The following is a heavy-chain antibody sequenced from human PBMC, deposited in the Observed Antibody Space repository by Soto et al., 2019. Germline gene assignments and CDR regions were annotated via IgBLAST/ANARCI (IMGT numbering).Heavy chain of an antibody. CDR3: ARAVPAAIRLGGYGMDV. Sequence: PGGSLRLSCAASGFTFSDYYMSWIRQAPGKGLERISYISSSSSYTNYADSVKGRFTISRDNARNSLYLQMNSLRAEDTAVYYCARAVPAAIRLGGYGMDVWGQGTTVTVSS. D-gene: IGHD2-2*01. CDR1: GFTFSDYY. CDR2: ISSSSSYT. V-gene: IGHV3-11*05. J-gene: IGHJ6*02.